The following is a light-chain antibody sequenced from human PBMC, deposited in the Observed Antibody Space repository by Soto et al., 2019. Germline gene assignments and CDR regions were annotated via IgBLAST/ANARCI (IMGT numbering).Light chain of an antibody. CDR1: SSDVGGHNY. CDR3: SSYASSNTQV. V-gene: IGLV2-14*01. Sequence: QSALTQPASVSGSPGLSITISCTGTSSDVGGHNYVSWYQQDPGKAPKLMIYEVSNRPSGVSNRFSGSKSGNTASLTISGLQTEDEADYYCSSYASSNTQVFGGGTKLTVL. CDR2: EVS. J-gene: IGLJ3*02.